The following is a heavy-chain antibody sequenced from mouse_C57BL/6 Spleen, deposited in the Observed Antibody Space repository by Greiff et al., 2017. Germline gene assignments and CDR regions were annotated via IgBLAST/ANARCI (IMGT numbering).Heavy chain of an antibody. Sequence: VKLQESGAELVRPGTSVKMSCKASGYTFTNYWIGWAKQRPGHGLEWIGDIYPGGGYTNYNEKFKGKATLTADKSSSTAYMQFSSLTSEDSAIYYCARLSDGKGYFDVWGTGTTVTVSS. V-gene: IGHV1-63*01. CDR1: GYTFTNYW. D-gene: IGHD2-1*01. CDR2: IYPGGGYT. CDR3: ARLSDGKGYFDV. J-gene: IGHJ1*03.